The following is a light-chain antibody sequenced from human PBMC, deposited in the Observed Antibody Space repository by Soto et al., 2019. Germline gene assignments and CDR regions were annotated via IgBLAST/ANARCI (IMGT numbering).Light chain of an antibody. CDR3: QQYNTFSAT. CDR2: GAS. J-gene: IGKJ5*01. Sequence: DIQMTQSPSTLSASVGDRVTITCRASQNIVNWLAWYQQKPGKAPKVLIFGASTLERGVPSRFSGTGSGTEFTLTITNLQHGDFATYYCQQYNTFSATFGQGTRLEIK. V-gene: IGKV1-5*01. CDR1: QNIVNW.